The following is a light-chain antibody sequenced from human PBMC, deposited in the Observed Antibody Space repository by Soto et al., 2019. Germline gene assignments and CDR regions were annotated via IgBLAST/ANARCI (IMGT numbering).Light chain of an antibody. CDR3: QTWGTGPWV. CDR1: SGHSSYA. J-gene: IGLJ3*02. Sequence: QPVLTQSPSASASLGASVKLTCTLSSGHSSYAIAWHQQQPEKGPRYLMKLNSDGSHSKGDGIPDRFSGSSSAAERYLPISSLRSEDEADYYCQTWGTGPWVFGGGTKLAVL. V-gene: IGLV4-69*01. CDR2: LNSDGSH.